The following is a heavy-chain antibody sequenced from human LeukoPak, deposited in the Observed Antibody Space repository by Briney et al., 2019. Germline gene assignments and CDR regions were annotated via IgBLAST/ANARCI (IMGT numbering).Heavy chain of an antibody. V-gene: IGHV3-23*01. CDR2: ISGSGGST. CDR3: AKVPSYYYSYMDV. Sequence: GGSLRLSCAASGFTFSSYAMSWVRQAPGKGLEWVSTISGSGGSTYYADSVKGRFTISRDNSKNTLYLQMNSLRAEDTAVYYCAKVPSYYYSYMDVWGKGTTVTVSS. CDR1: GFTFSSYA. J-gene: IGHJ6*03.